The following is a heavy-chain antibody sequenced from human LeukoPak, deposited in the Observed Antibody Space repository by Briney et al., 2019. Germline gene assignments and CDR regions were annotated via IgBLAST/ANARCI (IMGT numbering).Heavy chain of an antibody. Sequence: ASVKVSCKASGGTFSSYAISWVRQAPGQGLEWMGGIIPIFGTANYAQKFQGRVTITADESTSTAYMELSSLRSEDTAVYYCARILYYDSSGPPDYWGQGTLVTVSS. V-gene: IGHV1-69*13. CDR1: GGTFSSYA. D-gene: IGHD3-22*01. CDR3: ARILYYDSSGPPDY. CDR2: IIPIFGTA. J-gene: IGHJ4*02.